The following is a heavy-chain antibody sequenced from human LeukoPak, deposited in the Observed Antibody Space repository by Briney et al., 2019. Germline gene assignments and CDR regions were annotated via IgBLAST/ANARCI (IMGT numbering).Heavy chain of an antibody. CDR1: GGSFSGYY. CDR2: INHSGST. J-gene: IGHJ6*02. CDR3: ARSWMHSYGLMDV. D-gene: IGHD5-18*01. V-gene: IGHV4-34*01. Sequence: PSETLSLTCAVYGGSFSGYYWSWIRQPPGKGLEWIGEINHSGSTNYNPSLKSRVTISVDTSKNQLSLKLSSVTAADTAVYYCARSWMHSYGLMDVWGQGTTVTVSS.